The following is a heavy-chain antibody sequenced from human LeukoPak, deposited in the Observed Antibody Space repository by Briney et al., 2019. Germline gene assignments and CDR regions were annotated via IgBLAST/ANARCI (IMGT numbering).Heavy chain of an antibody. CDR3: ARGARQRQQWLVRNDAFDI. CDR2: IYHSGST. Sequence: PSETLSLTCTVSGYSISSGYYWGWIRQPPGKGLEWIGSIYHSGSTYYNPSLKSRVTISVDTSKNQFSLKLSSVTAADTAVYYCARGARQRQQWLVRNDAFDIWGQGTMVTVSS. CDR1: GYSISSGYY. J-gene: IGHJ3*02. V-gene: IGHV4-38-2*02. D-gene: IGHD6-19*01.